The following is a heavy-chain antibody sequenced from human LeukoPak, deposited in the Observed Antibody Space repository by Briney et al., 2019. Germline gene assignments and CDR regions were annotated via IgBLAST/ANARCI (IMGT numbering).Heavy chain of an antibody. D-gene: IGHD3-9*01. J-gene: IGHJ4*02. CDR2: IIPIFGTA. CDR3: ARGGRYFDWLLPFDY. V-gene: IGHV1-69*01. Sequence: SVKVSCKASGGTFSSYAISWVRQAPGQGLEWMGGIIPIFGTANYAQKFQGRVTVTADESTSTAYMELSSLRSEDTAVYYCARGGRYFDWLLPFDYWGQGTLVTVSS. CDR1: GGTFSSYA.